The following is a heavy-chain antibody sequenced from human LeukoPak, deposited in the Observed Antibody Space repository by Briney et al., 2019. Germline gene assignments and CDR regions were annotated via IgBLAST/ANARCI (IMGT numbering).Heavy chain of an antibody. D-gene: IGHD3-9*01. CDR1: GFTFSSYS. CDR2: ISSSSSTI. J-gene: IGHJ4*02. V-gene: IGHV3-48*01. CDR3: ARGSSYYDILTGYCTFDY. Sequence: GGSLRLSCAASGFTFSSYSMNWVRQAPGKGLEWVSYISSSSSTIYYADSVKGRFTTSRDNAKNSLYLQMNSLRAEDTAVYYCARGSSYYDILTGYCTFDYWGQGTLLTVSS.